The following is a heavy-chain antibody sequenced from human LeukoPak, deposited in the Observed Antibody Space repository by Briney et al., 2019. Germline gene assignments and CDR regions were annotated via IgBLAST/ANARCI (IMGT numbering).Heavy chain of an antibody. J-gene: IGHJ4*02. D-gene: IGHD1-26*01. CDR3: ARYDQAGGDY. V-gene: IGHV1-46*01. CDR1: GYTFSNYY. CDR2: INPSGGSR. Sequence: ASVKVSCKASGYTFSNYYIHWVRQAPGQGLEWMGIINPSGGSRSYAQKFQGRLTVTRDTSTSTVYMELSSLRSEDTAVYYCARYDQAGGDYWGQGTLVTVSS.